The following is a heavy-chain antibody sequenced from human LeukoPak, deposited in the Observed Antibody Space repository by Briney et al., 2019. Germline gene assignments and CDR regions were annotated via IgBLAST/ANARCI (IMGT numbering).Heavy chain of an antibody. CDR1: GFTFSTYW. D-gene: IGHD6-25*01. Sequence: PGGSLRLSCAASGFTFSTYWMSWVRQSPEKGLEWVANIKQDGSEIYYVDSVKGRFTISRDNAKNSLYLQMNSLRAEDTAVYYCTRHGYSSGGICWGQGTLVTVSS. CDR2: IKQDGSEI. J-gene: IGHJ4*02. V-gene: IGHV3-7*01. CDR3: TRHGYSSGGIC.